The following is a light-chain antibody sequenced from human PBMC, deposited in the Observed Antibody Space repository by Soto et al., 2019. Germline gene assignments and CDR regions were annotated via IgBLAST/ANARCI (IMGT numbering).Light chain of an antibody. CDR3: QQYNGFWT. Sequence: DIQMTQSPSTLSASVGDRVTITCRASQSISGSLAWYQQKPGKAPQLLIYEASNLKSGVPSRFSGSESGTEYTLTISSLQPDDSASYYCQQYNGFWTFGQGTRVEIK. CDR2: EAS. CDR1: QSISGS. V-gene: IGKV1-5*03. J-gene: IGKJ1*01.